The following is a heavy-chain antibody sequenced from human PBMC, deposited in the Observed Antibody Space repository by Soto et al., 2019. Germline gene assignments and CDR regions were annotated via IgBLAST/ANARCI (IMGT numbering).Heavy chain of an antibody. J-gene: IGHJ4*02. D-gene: IGHD3-10*02. Sequence: QVQLVESGGGVVQPGRSLRLSCVGSGFIFSNYGMHWFRQAPGKGLEWVAFISYDGSDILYADSVTGRFTISRDNSKSTLFLHMTRPTAEDTAIYFCAIVRVADSPLDHWGQGTLVTVSS. CDR2: ISYDGSDI. CDR1: GFIFSNYG. CDR3: AIVRVADSPLDH. V-gene: IGHV3-30*03.